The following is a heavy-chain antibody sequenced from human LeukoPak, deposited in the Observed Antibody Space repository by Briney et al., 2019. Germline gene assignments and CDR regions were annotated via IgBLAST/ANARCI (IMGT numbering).Heavy chain of an antibody. CDR1: GYTFINYY. J-gene: IGHJ5*02. V-gene: IGHV1-46*01. Sequence: ASVKVSCKTSGYTFINYYIHWVRRAPGLGLEWMGVINPNGGSTTYAQNFQGRVVMTRDTSTGTAYMELSALRSEDTAIYYCARVPYETTVTTGWFDPWGQGTPVTVSS. CDR2: INPNGGST. CDR3: ARVPYETTVTTGWFDP. D-gene: IGHD4-11*01.